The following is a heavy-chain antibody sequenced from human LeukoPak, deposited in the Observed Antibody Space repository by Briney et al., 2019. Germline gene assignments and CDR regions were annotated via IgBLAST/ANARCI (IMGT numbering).Heavy chain of an antibody. V-gene: IGHV3-33*08. Sequence: GGSLRLSCAASGFIFTTYGFHWVRQAPGKGLEWVAVIWSDGSHKFYTDSGKGRFTISRDNSKNSLYLQMSSLRVEDTAVNLCTRGQTTYYDYGGQGTLVTVS. CDR3: TRGQTTYYDY. CDR2: IWSDGSHK. D-gene: IGHD1-7*01. CDR1: GFIFTTYG. J-gene: IGHJ4*02.